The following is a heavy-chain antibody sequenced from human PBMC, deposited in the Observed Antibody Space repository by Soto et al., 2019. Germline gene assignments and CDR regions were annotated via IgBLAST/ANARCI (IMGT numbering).Heavy chain of an antibody. V-gene: IGHV3-30-3*01. CDR3: ASSYFYDSGGYYPFDY. Sequence: QVQLVESGGGVVQPGTSLRLSCAASGFTFSTYAMYWVRQAPGRGLEWVAVISDDGNTKYYADSVKGRFTISRDNSRNTLYLQIYSLRSEDAAVYYGASSYFYDSGGYYPFDYWGQGTRVTVSA. CDR2: ISDDGNTK. J-gene: IGHJ4*02. CDR1: GFTFSTYA. D-gene: IGHD3-22*01.